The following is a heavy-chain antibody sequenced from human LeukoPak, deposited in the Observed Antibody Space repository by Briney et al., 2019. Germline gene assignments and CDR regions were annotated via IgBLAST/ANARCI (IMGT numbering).Heavy chain of an antibody. V-gene: IGHV1-18*01. J-gene: IGHJ6*03. Sequence: GASVKVSCKASGYTFTSFGLSWVRQAPGQGLEWMGWISAYNGNTNYAQKLQGRVTMTTDTSTSTAYMELRSLRSDDTAVYYCARATVARGKWYYMDVWGKGTTVTVSS. CDR1: GYTFTSFG. CDR3: ARATVARGKWYYMDV. CDR2: ISAYNGNT. D-gene: IGHD4-23*01.